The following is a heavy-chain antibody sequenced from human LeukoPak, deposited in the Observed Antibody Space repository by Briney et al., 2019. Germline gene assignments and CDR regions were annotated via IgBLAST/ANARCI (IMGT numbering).Heavy chain of an antibody. CDR3: ARGFFPLSSSSHYYYGMDV. V-gene: IGHV4-34*01. J-gene: IGHJ6*02. CDR2: INHSGST. CDR1: GGSFSGYY. Sequence: SETLSLTCAVYGGSFSGYYWSWIRQPPGKGLEWIGEINHSGSTNYNPSLKSRVTISVDTSKNQFSLKLSSVTAADTAVYYCARGFFPLSSSSHYYYGMDVWGQGTTVTVSS. D-gene: IGHD6-6*01.